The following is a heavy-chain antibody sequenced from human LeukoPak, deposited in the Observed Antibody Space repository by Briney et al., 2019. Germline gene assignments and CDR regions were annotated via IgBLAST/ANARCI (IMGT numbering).Heavy chain of an antibody. V-gene: IGHV4-59*01. CDR2: IYYSGST. CDR1: GGSISSYY. J-gene: IGHJ5*02. Sequence: SETLSLTCTVSGGSISSYYWSWIRQPPGKGLEWIGYIYYSGSTNYNPSLKSRVTISVDTSKNQFSLKLSSVTAADTAVDYCARGQNWFDPWGQGTLVTVSS. CDR3: ARGQNWFDP.